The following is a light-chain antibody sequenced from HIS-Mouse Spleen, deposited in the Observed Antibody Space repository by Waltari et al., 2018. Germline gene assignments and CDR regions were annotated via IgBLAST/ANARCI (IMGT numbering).Light chain of an antibody. V-gene: IGLV2-11*01. CDR1: SSDVGGYNY. J-gene: IGLJ2*01. CDR2: DVS. CDR3: CSYAGSYTYVV. Sequence: QSALTQPRSVSGSPGQSVTISCTGTSSDVGGYNYFSWYQQHPGKAPKLMIYDVSKRPSGGPDRFSGSKSGNTASLTISGLQAEDEADYYCCSYAGSYTYVVFGGGTKLTVL.